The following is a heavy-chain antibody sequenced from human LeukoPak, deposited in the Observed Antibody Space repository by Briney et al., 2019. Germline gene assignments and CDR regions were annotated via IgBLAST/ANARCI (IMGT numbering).Heavy chain of an antibody. CDR1: GGSINSYY. CDR3: ARRWHGGFDP. J-gene: IGHJ5*02. CDR2: IYYSGST. D-gene: IGHD5-24*01. V-gene: IGHV4-59*12. Sequence: SETLSLTCTVSGGSINSYYWSWIRQPPGKGLEWIGYIYYSGSTSYNPSLKSRVTTSVDTSKNQFSLKLSSVTAADTAVYYCARRWHGGFDPWGQGTLVTVSS.